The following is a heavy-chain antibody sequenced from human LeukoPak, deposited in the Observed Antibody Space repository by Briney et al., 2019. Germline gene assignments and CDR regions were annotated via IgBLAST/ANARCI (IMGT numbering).Heavy chain of an antibody. D-gene: IGHD6-19*01. CDR2: INLNTGYT. V-gene: IGHV1-2*02. J-gene: IGHJ5*02. Sequence: ASVRVSCKASGYTFTGYYMHWVRQAPGQGFEWMGWINLNTGYTNYAQNFQGRVTMTRDTSISTAYMELSRLRSDDTAVYYCARSIAVTGRGTSWWFDPWGQGTLVTVSS. CDR3: ARSIAVTGRGTSWWFDP. CDR1: GYTFTGYY.